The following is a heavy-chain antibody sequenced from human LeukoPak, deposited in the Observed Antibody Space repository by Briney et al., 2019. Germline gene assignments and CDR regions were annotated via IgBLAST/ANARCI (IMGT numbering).Heavy chain of an antibody. CDR3: AKVLLWFGESLYYYGMDV. CDR1: GFTFSSYA. D-gene: IGHD3-10*01. Sequence: GGSLRLSCAASGFTFSSYAMSWVRQAPGKGLEWVAFIRYDGSNKYYADSVKGRFTISRDNSKNTLYLQMNSLRAEDTAVYYCAKVLLWFGESLYYYGMDVWGQGTTVTVSS. V-gene: IGHV3-30*02. J-gene: IGHJ6*02. CDR2: IRYDGSNK.